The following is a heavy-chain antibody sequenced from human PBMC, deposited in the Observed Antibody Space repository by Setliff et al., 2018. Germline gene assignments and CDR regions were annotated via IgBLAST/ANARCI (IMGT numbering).Heavy chain of an antibody. Sequence: SETLTLTCTVSGGSISSSSYYWGWIRPPPGKGLVWIGSIYYSGSTYYNPSLKSRVTISVDTSKIQFSLKLNSVTAADMAVYYCAREQWLDQPGYYYMDVWAKGTTVTVSS. J-gene: IGHJ6*03. CDR2: IYYSGST. CDR1: GGSISSSSYY. CDR3: AREQWLDQPGYYYMDV. D-gene: IGHD6-19*01. V-gene: IGHV4-39*07.